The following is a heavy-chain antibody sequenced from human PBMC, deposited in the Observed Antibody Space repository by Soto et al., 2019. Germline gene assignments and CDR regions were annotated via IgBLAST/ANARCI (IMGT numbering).Heavy chain of an antibody. Sequence: SETLSLTCAVYGGSFSGYYWSWIRQPPGKGLEWIGEINHSGSTNYNPSLKSRVTISVDTSKNQFSLKLSSVTAADTAVYYCETGHINRSNYYDSSGKYFDYWGKGILVT. J-gene: IGHJ4*02. D-gene: IGHD3-22*01. CDR2: INHSGST. V-gene: IGHV4-34*01. CDR3: ETGHINRSNYYDSSGKYFDY. CDR1: GGSFSGYY.